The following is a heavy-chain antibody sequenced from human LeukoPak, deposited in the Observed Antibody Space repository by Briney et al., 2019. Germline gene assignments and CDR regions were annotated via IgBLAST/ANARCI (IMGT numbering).Heavy chain of an antibody. V-gene: IGHV3-74*01. Sequence: GGSLRLSCAASGFTFSSYWMHWVRQVPGKGLVWVSRISSDGSSTTYADSVRGRFTISRDDAMNMLYLQMSSLRAEDTAVYYCTRFSMARGLKDYMDVWGEGTTVTVSS. D-gene: IGHD3-10*01. CDR1: GFTFSSYW. CDR3: TRFSMARGLKDYMDV. CDR2: ISSDGSST. J-gene: IGHJ6*03.